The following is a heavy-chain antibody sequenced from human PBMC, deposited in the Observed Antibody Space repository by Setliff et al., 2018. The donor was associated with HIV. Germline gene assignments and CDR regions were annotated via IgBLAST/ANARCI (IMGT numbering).Heavy chain of an antibody. D-gene: IGHD5-12*01. CDR1: GFTFTNSA. CDR2: IVVGSGST. Sequence: SVKVSCKASGFTFTNSAVQWVRQARGQRLEWIGWIVVGSGSTYYADSVKGRFTISRDNSKNTLYLQMNSLRAEDTAVYYCARERWLRSHYYYYMDVWGKGTTVTVSS. CDR3: ARERWLRSHYYYYMDV. J-gene: IGHJ6*03. V-gene: IGHV1-58*01.